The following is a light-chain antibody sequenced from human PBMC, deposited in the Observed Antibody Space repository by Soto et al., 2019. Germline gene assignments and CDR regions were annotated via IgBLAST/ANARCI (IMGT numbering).Light chain of an antibody. CDR3: QKYYKTPLT. J-gene: IGKJ4*01. Sequence: DIVMTQSPDSLAVSLGERATINCKSSQSVLYSSDNKNYLAWYQQKPGQSPKLLFYWASTRESGVPARFSGSGSGTDFSLTISSLQAEDVAVYFCQKYYKTPLTFGGGTKVDIK. CDR2: WAS. V-gene: IGKV4-1*01. CDR1: QSVLYSSDNKNY.